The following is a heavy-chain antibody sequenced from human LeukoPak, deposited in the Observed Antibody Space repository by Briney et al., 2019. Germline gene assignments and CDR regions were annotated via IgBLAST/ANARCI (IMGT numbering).Heavy chain of an antibody. Sequence: GASVKVSCKASGYTFTSFGINWVRQTPGQGLEWMGWISAYNGNTNYARKLHGRVTMTTDISTSTAYMELRSLRSDDTAVYYCARRIPMTTVATSTFDYWGQGTLVTVSS. CDR2: ISAYNGNT. J-gene: IGHJ4*02. CDR1: GYTFTSFG. CDR3: ARRIPMTTVATSTFDY. V-gene: IGHV1-18*01. D-gene: IGHD4-17*01.